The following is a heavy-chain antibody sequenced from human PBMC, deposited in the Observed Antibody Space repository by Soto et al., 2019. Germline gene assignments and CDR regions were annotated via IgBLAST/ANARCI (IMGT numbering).Heavy chain of an antibody. Sequence: TLSLTCGVYGGSIRGYYWSWIRQSPGTGLEWIGDINDNGGTNYNPSLKSRVTTSLDTSKKQVSLMVSSVTAADTAVYYCARGRYSYETIYYKFYYSALDVWGQGTTVTVSS. J-gene: IGHJ6*02. CDR3: ARGRYSYETIYYKFYYSALDV. V-gene: IGHV4-34*01. CDR1: GGSIRGYY. D-gene: IGHD3-10*01. CDR2: INDNGGT.